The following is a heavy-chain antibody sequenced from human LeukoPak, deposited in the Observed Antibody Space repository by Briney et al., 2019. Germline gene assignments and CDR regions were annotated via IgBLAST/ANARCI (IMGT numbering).Heavy chain of an antibody. J-gene: IGHJ6*03. CDR2: IYYSGST. Sequence: SETLSLTCTVSGGSISSSSYYWGWIRQPPGNGLEGIGSIYYSGSTYYNPSLKSGVTISVDTSKNQFSLKLSSVPAADTAVYYCARGGRGYSGYDYHYYYYMDVWGKGTTVTISS. CDR3: ARGGRGYSGYDYHYYYYMDV. V-gene: IGHV4-39*01. CDR1: GGSISSSSYY. D-gene: IGHD5-12*01.